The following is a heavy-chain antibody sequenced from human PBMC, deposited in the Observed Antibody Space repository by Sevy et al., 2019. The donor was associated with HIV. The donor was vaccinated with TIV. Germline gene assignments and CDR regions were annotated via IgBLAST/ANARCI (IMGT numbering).Heavy chain of an antibody. Sequence: GGSLRLSCAASGFTFSSYAMSWVRQAPGKGLEWVSAISGSGGSTYCADSVKGRFTISRDNSKNTLYLQMNSLRAEDTAVYYWAKEDVGVIRFLAYYWGQGTLVTVSS. CDR2: ISGSGGST. CDR1: GFTFSSYA. CDR3: AKEDVGVIRFLAYY. J-gene: IGHJ4*02. D-gene: IGHD3-3*01. V-gene: IGHV3-23*01.